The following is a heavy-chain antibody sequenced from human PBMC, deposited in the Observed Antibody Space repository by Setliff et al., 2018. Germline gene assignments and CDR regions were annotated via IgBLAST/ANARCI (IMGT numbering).Heavy chain of an antibody. V-gene: IGHV4-38-2*02. D-gene: IGHD3-16*01. CDR3: ARAAARAEYSDTSAYLPFDF. CDR2: VYHSGSS. J-gene: IGHJ4*02. Sequence: TSETLSLTCTVSGYPISRGFYWGWIRQSPGKGLEWIGSVYHSGSSYQNPSLRSRIAVSVDTSKNQFSLRLNSVTAADTAVYFCARAAARAEYSDTSAYLPFDFWGLGTRVTVSS. CDR1: GYPISRGFY.